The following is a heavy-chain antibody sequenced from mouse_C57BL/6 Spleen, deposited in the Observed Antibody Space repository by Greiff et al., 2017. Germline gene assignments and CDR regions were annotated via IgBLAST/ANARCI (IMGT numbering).Heavy chain of an antibody. CDR1: GYTFTSYW. CDR3: GRSRGYDYVFDY. V-gene: IGHV1-55*01. CDR2: IYPSNSST. J-gene: IGHJ3*01. Sequence: VQLQQPGAELVKPGASVKMSCKASGYTFTSYWIPWVKQRPGQGLEWIGDIYPSNSSTNYNEKFNSKATLTVDTSSSTAYMQLSSLTSEDSAVYCCGRSRGYDYVFDYWGQGTLVTVSA. D-gene: IGHD2-4*01.